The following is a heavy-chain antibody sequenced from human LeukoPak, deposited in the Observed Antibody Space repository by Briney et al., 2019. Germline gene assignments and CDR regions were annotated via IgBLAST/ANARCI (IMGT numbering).Heavy chain of an antibody. V-gene: IGHV1-18*01. CDR3: ARSTLGIEFDY. CDR1: GYSXTNYG. CDR2: ISAYNDNA. J-gene: IGHJ4*02. D-gene: IGHD7-27*01. Sequence: ASVKVSCKASGYSXTNYGISWVRQAPGQGLEWMGWISAYNDNAHYAQGLEGRVTMTSETSTRTAYMELRSLISDDTAVYYCARSTLGIEFDYWGQGSLVTVSS.